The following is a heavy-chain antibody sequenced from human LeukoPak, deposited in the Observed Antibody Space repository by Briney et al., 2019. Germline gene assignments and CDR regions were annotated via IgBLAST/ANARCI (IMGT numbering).Heavy chain of an antibody. J-gene: IGHJ6*03. CDR2: ISGSGGRT. CDR1: GFTFSSYA. CDR3: AKDKYNFWSGSNHYYMDV. Sequence: GGSLRLSCAASGFTFSSYAMSWVRQAPGKGLEWVSAISGSGGRTYYADSVKGRFTISRDNSKNTLYLQMNSLRAEDTAVYYCAKDKYNFWSGSNHYYMDVWGKGTTVTVSS. V-gene: IGHV3-23*01. D-gene: IGHD3-3*01.